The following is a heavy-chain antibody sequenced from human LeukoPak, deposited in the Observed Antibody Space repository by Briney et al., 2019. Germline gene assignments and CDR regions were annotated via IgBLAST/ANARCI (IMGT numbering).Heavy chain of an antibody. D-gene: IGHD2-2*01. CDR2: IIPILGIA. Sequence: ASVKVSCKASGGTFSSYAISWVRQAPGQGLEWMGRIIPILGIANYAQKFQGRVTITADKSTSTAYMELSSLRSEDTAVYYCARDRAIVVVPAANWYFDLWGRGTLVTVSS. J-gene: IGHJ2*01. CDR3: ARDRAIVVVPAANWYFDL. V-gene: IGHV1-69*04. CDR1: GGTFSSYA.